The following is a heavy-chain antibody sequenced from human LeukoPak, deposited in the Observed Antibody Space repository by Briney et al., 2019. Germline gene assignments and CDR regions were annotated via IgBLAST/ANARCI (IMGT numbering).Heavy chain of an antibody. CDR1: GGSINNFY. CDR3: ARVYGRGGHSYAWYFDL. CDR2: IFYTGTT. Sequence: PSETLSLTCTVSGGSINNFYWSWIRQPPGKGLEWTGYIFYTGTTNYSPSLKSRVTMSVDTSRDQFSLKLSSMTAADTAVYYCARVYGRGGHSYAWYFDLWGRGALVSVSS. D-gene: IGHD2-8*01. V-gene: IGHV4-59*08. J-gene: IGHJ2*01.